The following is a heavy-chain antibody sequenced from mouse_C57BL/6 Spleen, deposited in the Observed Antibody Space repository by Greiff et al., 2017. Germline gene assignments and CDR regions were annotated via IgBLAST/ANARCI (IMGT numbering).Heavy chain of an antibody. J-gene: IGHJ2*01. CDR3: AREGYSNFDY. D-gene: IGHD2-5*01. CDR1: GYSFTSYY. V-gene: IGHV1-66*01. Sequence: QVQLQQSGPELVKPGASVQISCKASGYSFTSYYIHWVKQRPGQGLEWIGWIYPGSGNTKYNEKFKGKATLTADTSSSTAYMQLSSLTSEDSAVYYCAREGYSNFDYWGQGTTLTVSS. CDR2: IYPGSGNT.